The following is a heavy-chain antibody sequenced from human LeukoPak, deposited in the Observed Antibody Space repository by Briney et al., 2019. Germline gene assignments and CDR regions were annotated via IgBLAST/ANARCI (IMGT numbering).Heavy chain of an antibody. CDR2: ITGNSARV. J-gene: IGHJ4*02. CDR1: GFIFGDYA. Sequence: GGSLRLSCAASGFIFGDYAIHWVRQGPGKGLEWVSGITGNSARVGYADSVKGRFTISRDDAKNSLYLQMNSLRPEDTALYFCAKGEGYCGSSSCVFDYWGQGTLVTVSS. CDR3: AKGEGYCGSSSCVFDY. V-gene: IGHV3-9*01. D-gene: IGHD2-2*01.